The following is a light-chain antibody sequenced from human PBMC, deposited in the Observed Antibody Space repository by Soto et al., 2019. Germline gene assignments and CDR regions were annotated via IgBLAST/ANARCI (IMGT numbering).Light chain of an antibody. CDR3: SVT. V-gene: IGKV3-11*01. J-gene: IGKJ5*01. CDR2: DAS. Sequence: VVLTQSPATLSLPPEERATLSCRTSLSVSVYLDWYQQKPGQAPRLLISDASNRATGIPERFSGSGSGTDFTLTISRLEPQDSAMYVISVTFGQGTRLEIK. CDR1: LSVSVY.